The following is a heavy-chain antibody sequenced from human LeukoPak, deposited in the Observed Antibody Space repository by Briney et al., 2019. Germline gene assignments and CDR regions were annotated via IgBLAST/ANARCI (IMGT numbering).Heavy chain of an antibody. D-gene: IGHD3-9*01. J-gene: IGHJ4*02. CDR1: GFTFSSYA. CDR2: ISGSGGRT. CDR3: AKDQAYYDILTGPEY. Sequence: PGGSLRLSCAASGFTFSSYAMNWVRQAPGKGLEWVSAISGSGGRTYYADSVKGRFTISRDNSKNTLYLQMNSLRAEDTAVYYCAKDQAYYDILTGPEYWGQGTLVTDSS. V-gene: IGHV3-23*01.